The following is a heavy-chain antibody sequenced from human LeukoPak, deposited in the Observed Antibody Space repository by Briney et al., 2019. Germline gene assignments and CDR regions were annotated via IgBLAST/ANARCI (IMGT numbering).Heavy chain of an antibody. CDR3: STTYYYDSSEGY. D-gene: IGHD3-22*01. CDR2: IKSKTDGGTT. Sequence: GGSPRLSCAASGFTFSNAWMNWVRHAPGKGLEWVGRIKSKTDGGTTDYAAPVKGRFTISRDDSKNTLYLQMNSLKTEDTAVYYCSTTYYYDSSEGYWGQGTLVTVSS. CDR1: GFTFSNAW. J-gene: IGHJ4*02. V-gene: IGHV3-15*07.